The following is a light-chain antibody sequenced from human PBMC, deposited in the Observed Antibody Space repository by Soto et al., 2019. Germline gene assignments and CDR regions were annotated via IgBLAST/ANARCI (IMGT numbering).Light chain of an antibody. CDR3: SSYTSTSTYV. CDR1: SSDVGSYNR. CDR2: EVS. J-gene: IGLJ1*01. V-gene: IGLV2-18*02. Sequence: QSALTQPPSVSGSPGQSVTISCTGTSSDVGSYNRVSWYQQPPGTAPKLMIYEVSNRPSGVPDRFSGSKSGNPASLTLSGIQAEDAADYYCSSYTSTSTYVFGTGTKRTVL.